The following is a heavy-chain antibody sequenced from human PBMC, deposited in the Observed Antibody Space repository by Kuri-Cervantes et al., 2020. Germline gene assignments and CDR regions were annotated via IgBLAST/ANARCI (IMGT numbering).Heavy chain of an antibody. Sequence: GESLKISCAASGFTFSDYYMGWIRQAPGKGLEWVSYISSSGSTIYYADSVKGRFTISRDNAKNSLYLQMNSLRAEDTAVYYCAREEFSSSGYFDYWGQGTLVTVSS. CDR3: AREEFSSSGYFDY. V-gene: IGHV3-11*04. CDR2: ISSSGSTI. J-gene: IGHJ4*02. CDR1: GFTFSDYY. D-gene: IGHD6-6*01.